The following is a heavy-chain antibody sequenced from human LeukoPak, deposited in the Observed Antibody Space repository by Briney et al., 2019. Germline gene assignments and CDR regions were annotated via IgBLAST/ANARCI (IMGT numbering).Heavy chain of an antibody. Sequence: PGGSLRLSCTGSGFTFSSHWMSWVRQAPGRGLEWVANIKEDGSETYYLDSVKGRFTISRDNAKNSVYLQMNSLRAEDTAVYYCAKDHGMYSSGWPHGYWGQGTLVTVSS. CDR2: IKEDGSET. V-gene: IGHV3-7*01. J-gene: IGHJ4*02. D-gene: IGHD6-19*01. CDR1: GFTFSSHW. CDR3: AKDHGMYSSGWPHGY.